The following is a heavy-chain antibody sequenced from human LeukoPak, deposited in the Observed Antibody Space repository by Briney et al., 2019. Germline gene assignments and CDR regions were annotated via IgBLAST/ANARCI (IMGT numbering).Heavy chain of an antibody. J-gene: IGHJ4*02. V-gene: IGHV3-53*01. D-gene: IGHD3-10*01. CDR3: ASGVTYYYGSASDY. CDR1: GFTVSSNY. Sequence: GRSLRLSCAASGFTVSSNYMTWVRQAPGKGLEWVSVISAGGSTYYADSVKGRFTISRDNSKNTLYLQMNSLRAEDTAVYYCASGVTYYYGSASDYWGQGTLVTVSS. CDR2: ISAGGST.